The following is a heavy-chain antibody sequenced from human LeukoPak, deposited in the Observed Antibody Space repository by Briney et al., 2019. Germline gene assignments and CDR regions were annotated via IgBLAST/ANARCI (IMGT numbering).Heavy chain of an antibody. D-gene: IGHD6-13*01. CDR3: ATIVTATGTVY. Sequence: GGSLRLSCAASGFTFSSYWMSWVRQAPGKELEWVANIKQDGSEKYYVDSVKGRLTISRDNAKNSLYLQMNSLRAEDTAVYYCATIVTATGTVYWGQGTLVTVSS. V-gene: IGHV3-7*01. CDR2: IKQDGSEK. J-gene: IGHJ4*02. CDR1: GFTFSSYW.